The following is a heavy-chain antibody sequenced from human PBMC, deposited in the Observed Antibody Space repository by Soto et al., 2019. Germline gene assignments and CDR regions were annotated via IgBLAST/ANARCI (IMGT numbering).Heavy chain of an antibody. J-gene: IGHJ4*02. CDR3: ASTEKPEQLWLNLWY. Sequence: GESLKISCKGSSYRFTSYCIDWVRQMPGKGLEWMGIIYPGDSDTRYSPSFQGQATISADKAISTAYVQWSSLKPSDTAMYYCASTEKPEQLWLNLWYWARGSLVTVSS. D-gene: IGHD5-18*01. CDR2: IYPGDSDT. CDR1: SYRFTSYC. V-gene: IGHV5-51*01.